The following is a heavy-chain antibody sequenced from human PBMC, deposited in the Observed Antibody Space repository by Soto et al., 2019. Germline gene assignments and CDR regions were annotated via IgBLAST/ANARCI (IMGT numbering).Heavy chain of an antibody. CDR2: INHSGST. D-gene: IGHD1-1*01. V-gene: IGHV4-34*01. CDR1: GGSFSGYY. Sequence: SETLSLTCAVYGGSFSGYYWSWIRQPPGKGLEWIGEINHSGSTNYNPSLKSRVTISVDTSKNQFSLKLSSVTAADTAVYYCARVRRVIYYYYGMDVWGQGTTVTVSS. J-gene: IGHJ6*02. CDR3: ARVRRVIYYYYGMDV.